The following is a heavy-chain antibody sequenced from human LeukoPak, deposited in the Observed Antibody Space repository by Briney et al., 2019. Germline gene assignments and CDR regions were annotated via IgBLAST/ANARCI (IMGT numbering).Heavy chain of an antibody. CDR3: ARDLQYYAAMDV. V-gene: IGHV3-23*01. CDR2: IGSDNKP. D-gene: IGHD2/OR15-2a*01. CDR1: GFTFSAYA. Sequence: GGSLRLSCEASGFTFSAYAITWVRQAPGQGLEWVSSIGSDNKPHYAESVKGRFAISRDNSKSMLFLHLNSLRAEDTALYYCARDLQYYAAMDVWGQGTTVTV. J-gene: IGHJ6*02.